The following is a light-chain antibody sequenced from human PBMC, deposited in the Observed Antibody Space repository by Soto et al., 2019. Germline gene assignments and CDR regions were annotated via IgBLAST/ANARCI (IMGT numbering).Light chain of an antibody. V-gene: IGKV3-20*01. Sequence: EIVLTQSPGTLSVSPGERATLSCRASQSVSGSYLAWYQQKPGQAPRLLIYGGSSRATGIPDRFSGSGSGTDFTLTISRLEPEDVGVYYCQQYGSSRTFGPGTKVEIK. J-gene: IGKJ1*01. CDR1: QSVSGSY. CDR3: QQYGSSRT. CDR2: GGS.